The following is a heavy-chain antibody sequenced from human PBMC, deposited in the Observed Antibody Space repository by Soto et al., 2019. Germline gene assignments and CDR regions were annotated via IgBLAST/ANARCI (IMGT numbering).Heavy chain of an antibody. D-gene: IGHD4-17*01. V-gene: IGHV4-39*01. Sequence: PSETLSLTCTVSGGSISGTSYYWGWIRQPPGKGLEWIATIYYSGSTYYNPSLKSRVTISVDTSKNQFSLKLSSVTAADTAVYYCARHDFGDYGPFDYWGQGTLVTVSS. CDR3: ARHDFGDYGPFDY. J-gene: IGHJ4*02. CDR1: GGSISGTSYY. CDR2: IYYSGST.